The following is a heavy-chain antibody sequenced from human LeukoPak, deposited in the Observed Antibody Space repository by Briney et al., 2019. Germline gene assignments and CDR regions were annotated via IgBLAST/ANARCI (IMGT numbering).Heavy chain of an antibody. Sequence: GGSLRLSCAASGFTFSSHGMNWVRQAPGKGLEWVSGIRGDGVTTYYADSVKGRFTISRDKSKNTLYLQMNSLRAEDTAVFYCAKDRDDYVWGSYLGAFDIWGQGTMVTVSS. CDR3: AKDRDDYVWGSYLGAFDI. D-gene: IGHD3-16*01. CDR2: IRGDGVTT. V-gene: IGHV3-23*01. CDR1: GFTFSSHG. J-gene: IGHJ3*02.